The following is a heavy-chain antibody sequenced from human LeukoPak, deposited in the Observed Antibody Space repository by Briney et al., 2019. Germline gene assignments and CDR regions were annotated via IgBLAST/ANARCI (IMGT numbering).Heavy chain of an antibody. CDR3: ARVAAAADTVSGMDV. D-gene: IGHD6-13*01. J-gene: IGHJ6*02. Sequence: PSETLSLTCTVSGGSISSYYWSWIRQPPGKGLEWIGYIYDSGSSNYNPSLKSRVTISLDTSKNQFSLKLSSVTAADTAVYYCARVAAAADTVSGMDVWGQGTTVTVSS. CDR1: GGSISSYY. V-gene: IGHV4-59*01. CDR2: IYDSGSS.